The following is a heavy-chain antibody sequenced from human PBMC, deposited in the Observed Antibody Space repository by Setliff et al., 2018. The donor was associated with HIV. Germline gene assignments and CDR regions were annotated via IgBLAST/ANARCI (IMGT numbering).Heavy chain of an antibody. CDR1: GGTFSDYT. CDR3: ARSDCSSVRCYLGHAFEI. V-gene: IGHV1-69*02. Sequence: SVKVSCKASGGTFSDYTVNWVRQAPGQGLEWMGRIIPIIGIENYAQKFQGRVTITAGKSTSTAYMELNSLRSDDTAIYYCARSDCSSVRCYLGHAFEIWGQGTMVTVSS. J-gene: IGHJ3*02. D-gene: IGHD2-15*01. CDR2: IIPIIGIE.